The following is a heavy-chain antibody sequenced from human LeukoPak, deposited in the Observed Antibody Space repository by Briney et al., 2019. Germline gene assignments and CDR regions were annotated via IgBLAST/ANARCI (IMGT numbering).Heavy chain of an antibody. CDR3: ARGVSRFDP. J-gene: IGHJ5*02. V-gene: IGHV4-34*01. D-gene: IGHD5/OR15-5a*01. CDR1: GGSFSGYY. Sequence: SETLSLTCAVYGGSFSGYYWSWIRQPPGKGLEWIGEINHSGSTNYNPSLKSRVTISVDTSKNQFSLKLSSVTAADTAVYYCARGVSRFDPWGQGTLSPSPQ. CDR2: INHSGST.